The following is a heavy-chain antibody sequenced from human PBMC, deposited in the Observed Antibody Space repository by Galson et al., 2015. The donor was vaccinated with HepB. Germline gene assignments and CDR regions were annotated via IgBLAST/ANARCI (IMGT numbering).Heavy chain of an antibody. CDR1: GFTFSSYG. V-gene: IGHV3-33*01. CDR3: ARLVDWYFDL. J-gene: IGHJ2*01. CDR2: IWYDGSNK. Sequence: SLRLSCAASGFTFSSYGMHWVRQAPGKGLGGVAVIWYDGSNKYYADSVKGRFTISRDNSKNTLSLQMNSLRAEDTAVYYCARLVDWYFDLWGRGTLVTVSS.